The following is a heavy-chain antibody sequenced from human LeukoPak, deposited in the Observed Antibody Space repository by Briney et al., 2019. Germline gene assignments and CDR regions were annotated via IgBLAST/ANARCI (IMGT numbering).Heavy chain of an antibody. Sequence: SETLSLTCTVSGGSMSSYFWSWIRQSPGKGLEWIGYMYYGGSTNYNPSLKSRVTISVDTSKNQFSLKLSSVTAADTAVYYCARDRKDQLPRRNYYMDVWGKGTTVTVSS. CDR2: MYYGGST. CDR3: ARDRKDQLPRRNYYMDV. J-gene: IGHJ6*03. CDR1: GGSMSSYF. V-gene: IGHV4-59*01. D-gene: IGHD2-2*01.